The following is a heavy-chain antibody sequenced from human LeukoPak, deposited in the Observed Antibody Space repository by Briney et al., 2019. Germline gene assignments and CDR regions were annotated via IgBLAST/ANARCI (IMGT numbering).Heavy chain of an antibody. CDR3: ASAIVATDQDPPFDY. D-gene: IGHD5-12*01. CDR1: GFTFSSYS. CDR2: ISSSSTI. V-gene: IGHV3-48*04. J-gene: IGHJ4*02. Sequence: GGSLRLSCAASGFTFSSYSMNWVRQAPGKGLEWVSYISSSSTIYYADSVKGRFIISRDNAKNSLYLQMNSLRAEDTAVYYCASAIVATDQDPPFDYWGQGTLVTVSS.